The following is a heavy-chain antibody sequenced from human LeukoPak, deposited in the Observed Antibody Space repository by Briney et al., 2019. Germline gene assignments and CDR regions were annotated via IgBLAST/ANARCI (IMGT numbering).Heavy chain of an antibody. CDR3: ARSLHYGDSVWLDY. Sequence: SVKVSCKASGGTFSSYAISWVRQAPGQGLEWMGGIIPIFGTANYAQKFQGRVTITRDTSASTAYMELSSLRSEDTAVYYCARSLHYGDSVWLDYWGQGTLVTVSS. V-gene: IGHV1-69*05. CDR1: GGTFSSYA. D-gene: IGHD4-17*01. CDR2: IIPIFGTA. J-gene: IGHJ4*02.